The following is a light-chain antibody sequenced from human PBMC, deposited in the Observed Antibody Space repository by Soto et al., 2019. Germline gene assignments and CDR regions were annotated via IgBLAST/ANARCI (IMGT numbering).Light chain of an antibody. CDR1: QSISTY. CDR2: GAS. V-gene: IGKV1-39*01. CDR3: QQRSITPPLT. J-gene: IGKJ4*01. Sequence: DIQMTQSPSSLSASIGDRITITCRASQSISTYLNWYQQKPGKAPRLLIYGASTLQNGVPSRFRGSGSATDYTLTISSLHPEDFSTYYCQQRSITPPLTFEGGNKV.